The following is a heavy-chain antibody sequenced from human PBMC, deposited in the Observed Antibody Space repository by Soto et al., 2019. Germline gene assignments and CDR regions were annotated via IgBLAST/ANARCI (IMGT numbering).Heavy chain of an antibody. V-gene: IGHV1-69*02. CDR3: VIDLGYFDF. J-gene: IGHJ4*02. CDR1: AGTFNNHS. CDR2: SIPILGSA. Sequence: QVQLVQSGTEVKKPGSSVAVSCQASAGTFNNHSLSWVRQAPGQGLAWMGRSIPILGSADYPQKFQGRLTLTFDKSTITVDMELSSLTSEDTAVYYCVIDLGYFDFWGQGTLVTVYS. D-gene: IGHD2-15*01.